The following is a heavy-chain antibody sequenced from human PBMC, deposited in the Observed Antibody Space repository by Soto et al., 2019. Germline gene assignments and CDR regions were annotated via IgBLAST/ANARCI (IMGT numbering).Heavy chain of an antibody. CDR2: IIPIFGTA. CDR1: GGIFSSYA. CDR3: ASYGSGSSNWFDP. J-gene: IGHJ5*02. V-gene: IGHV1-69*13. D-gene: IGHD3-10*01. Sequence: GASVKVSCKASGGIFSSYAISWVRQAPGQGLEWMGGIIPIFGTANYAQKFQGRVTITADESTSTAYMELSSLRSEDTAVYYCASYGSGSSNWFDPWGQGTLVTVSS.